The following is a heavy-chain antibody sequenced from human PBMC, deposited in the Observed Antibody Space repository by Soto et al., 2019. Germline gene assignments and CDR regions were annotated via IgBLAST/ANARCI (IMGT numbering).Heavy chain of an antibody. D-gene: IGHD2-21*02. CDR1: GGTFSSYA. CDR2: IIPIFGTA. Sequence: QVQLVQSGDEVKKPGSSVKVSCKASGGTFSSYAISWVRQAPGQGLEWMGGIIPIFGTANYAQKFQGRVTIPADESTSKAYSELSSLRSEDKAVYYCARAVDSMGPYCGGACYRPDGYWGQGTLVTVSS. CDR3: ARAVDSMGPYCGGACYRPDGY. J-gene: IGHJ4*02. V-gene: IGHV1-69*01.